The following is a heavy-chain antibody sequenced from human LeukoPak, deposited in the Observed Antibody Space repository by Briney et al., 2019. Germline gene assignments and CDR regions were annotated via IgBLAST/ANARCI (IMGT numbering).Heavy chain of an antibody. J-gene: IGHJ6*02. D-gene: IGHD3-9*01. CDR3: ARDLNHGFNYYYYGLEF. CDR1: GDSINSYY. CDR2: IYFSGNT. Sequence: PSETLSLTCTVSGDSINSYYWSWIRQPPGKGLEWIGYIYFSGNTKYNPSLENRATISVDRSKSQFYLTLRSVTAADTAVYFCARDLNHGFNYYYYGLEFWGQGTTVTVSS. V-gene: IGHV4-59*01.